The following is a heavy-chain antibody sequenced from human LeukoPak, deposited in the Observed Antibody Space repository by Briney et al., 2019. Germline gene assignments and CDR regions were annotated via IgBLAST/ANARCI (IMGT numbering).Heavy chain of an antibody. Sequence: GGSLRLSCAASGFTFSTYWMSWVRKAPGKGREWVANIKEDGSEKYYVDSVKGRFTISRDNSKNTLYLQMNSLRAEDTAVYYCARSNYGDYDGYAFDIWGQGTMVTVSS. D-gene: IGHD4-17*01. CDR1: GFTFSTYW. CDR3: ARSNYGDYDGYAFDI. J-gene: IGHJ3*02. CDR2: IKEDGSEK. V-gene: IGHV3-7*03.